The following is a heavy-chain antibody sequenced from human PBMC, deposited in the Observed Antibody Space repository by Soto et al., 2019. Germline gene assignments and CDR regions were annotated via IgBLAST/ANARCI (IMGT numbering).Heavy chain of an antibody. J-gene: IGHJ4*02. V-gene: IGHV4-59*01. CDR2: IYYSGST. CDR3: ARARRGTMVRGVITHFDY. Sequence: SETLSLTCTVSGGSISSYYWSWIRQPPGKGLEGIGYIYYSGSTYYNPSLKSRVTISVDTSKNQFALKLSSVTASDTAVCYCARARRGTMVRGVITHFDYWGQGTLVTVSS. D-gene: IGHD3-10*01. CDR1: GGSISSYY.